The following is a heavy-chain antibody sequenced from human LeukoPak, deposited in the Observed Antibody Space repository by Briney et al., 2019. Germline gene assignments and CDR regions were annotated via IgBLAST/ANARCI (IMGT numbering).Heavy chain of an antibody. CDR1: GYTFANYG. V-gene: IGHV1-18*01. CDR2: ISAYNGNT. Sequence: ASVKVSCKASGYTFANYGISWVRQAPGQGLEWVGWISAYNGNTNSAQKLQGRVTMTTDTSTSTAYMELRSLRSDDTALYYCGRDGAAAGRTFDYWGQGTLVTVSS. CDR3: GRDGAAAGRTFDY. J-gene: IGHJ4*02. D-gene: IGHD6-13*01.